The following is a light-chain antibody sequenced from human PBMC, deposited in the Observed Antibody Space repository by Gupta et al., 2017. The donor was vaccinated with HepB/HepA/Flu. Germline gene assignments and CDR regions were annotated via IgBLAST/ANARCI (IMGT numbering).Light chain of an antibody. Sequence: DIQLTQSPSSLSASVGDRVTISCRASRVISSFLNWYQHKPGKAPTLLIYAATNYQSWVPVRFRGGGSGTEFTLTISGLQPEDFATYYCQQNYDVPYTFGQGTKLEI. V-gene: IGKV1-39*01. CDR2: AAT. J-gene: IGKJ2*01. CDR1: RVISSF. CDR3: QQNYDVPYT.